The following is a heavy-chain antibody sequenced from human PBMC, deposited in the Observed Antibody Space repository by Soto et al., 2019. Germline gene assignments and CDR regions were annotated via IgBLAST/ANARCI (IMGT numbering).Heavy chain of an antibody. Sequence: EVQLVESGGGLVQPGGSLRLSCEASGFTVSSNYMSWVRQAPGKGLEWVSVISNGGSTYYADSVKGRFTISRDNSKNTLYLQMNSLRAEDTAVYYCARDRIPTGMDVWGQGTTVTVSS. V-gene: IGHV3-66*01. CDR3: ARDRIPTGMDV. J-gene: IGHJ6*02. CDR2: ISNGGST. CDR1: GFTVSSNY.